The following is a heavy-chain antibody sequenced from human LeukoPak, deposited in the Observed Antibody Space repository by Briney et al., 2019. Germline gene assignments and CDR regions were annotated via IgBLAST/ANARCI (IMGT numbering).Heavy chain of an antibody. D-gene: IGHD6-19*01. CDR1: GGTFSSYA. J-gene: IGHJ6*02. CDR3: ARDNRQWLDYYGMDV. V-gene: IGHV1-69*13. Sequence: GASVKVSCKASGGTFSSYAISWVRQAPGQGLEWMGGIIPIFGTANYAQKFQGRVTITADESTSTAYMELSGLRSEDTAVYYCARDNRQWLDYYGMDVWGQGTTVTVSS. CDR2: IIPIFGTA.